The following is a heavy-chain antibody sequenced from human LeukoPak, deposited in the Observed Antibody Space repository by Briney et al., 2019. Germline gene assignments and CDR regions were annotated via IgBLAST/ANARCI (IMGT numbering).Heavy chain of an antibody. CDR3: ARVRVPVRGSVGYFDY. J-gene: IGHJ4*02. D-gene: IGHD4-17*01. V-gene: IGHV4-30-4*01. Sequence: PSETLSLTCTVSGGSISSGDYYWSWIRQPPGKGLEWIEYIYYSGSTYYNPSLKSRVTISVDTSKNQFSLKLSSVTAADTAVYYCARVRVPVRGSVGYFDYWGQGTLVTVSS. CDR2: IYYSGST. CDR1: GGSISSGDYY.